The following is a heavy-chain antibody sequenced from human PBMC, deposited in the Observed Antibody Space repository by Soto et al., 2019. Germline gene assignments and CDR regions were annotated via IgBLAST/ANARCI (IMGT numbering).Heavy chain of an antibody. Sequence: SETLSLTCTVSGGSISSSSYYWGWIRQPPGKGLEWIGSIYYSGSTYYNPSLKSRVTISVDRSKNQFSLKLSSVTAADTAVYYCARLPKTGYYFDYWGQGTLVTVS. CDR2: IYYSGST. CDR3: ARLPKTGYYFDY. J-gene: IGHJ4*02. V-gene: IGHV4-39*01. CDR1: GGSISSSSYY.